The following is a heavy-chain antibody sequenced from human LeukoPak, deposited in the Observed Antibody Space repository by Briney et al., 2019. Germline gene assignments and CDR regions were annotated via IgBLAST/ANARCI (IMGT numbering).Heavy chain of an antibody. V-gene: IGHV4-30-4*08. Sequence: SETLSLTCTVSGGSISSGDYYWSWIRQPPGKGLEWIGYIYYSGGTYYNPSLKSRVTISVDTSKNQFSLKLSSVTAADTAVYYCARVPPEYDFWSGLPDYWGQGTLVTVSS. CDR1: GGSISSGDYY. CDR2: IYYSGGT. J-gene: IGHJ4*02. D-gene: IGHD3-3*01. CDR3: ARVPPEYDFWSGLPDY.